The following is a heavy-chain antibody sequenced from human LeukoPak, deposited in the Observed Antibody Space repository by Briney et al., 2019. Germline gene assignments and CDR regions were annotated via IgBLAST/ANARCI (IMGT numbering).Heavy chain of an antibody. CDR3: ATVLVDTAMVGFDP. Sequence: ASVKVSCKVSGYTLTELSMHWVRQAPGKGLEWVGGFDPEDGETIYAQKFQGRVTMTEDTSTDTAYMELSSLRSEDTAVYYCATVLVDTAMVGFDPWGQGTLVTVSS. D-gene: IGHD5-18*01. V-gene: IGHV1-24*01. CDR1: GYTLTELS. CDR2: FDPEDGET. J-gene: IGHJ5*02.